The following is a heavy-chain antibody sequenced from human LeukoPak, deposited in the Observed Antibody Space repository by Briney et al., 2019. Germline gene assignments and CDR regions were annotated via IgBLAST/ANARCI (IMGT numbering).Heavy chain of an antibody. D-gene: IGHD1-1*01. J-gene: IGHJ4*02. Sequence: PSETLSLTCSVSGGSISTHYWSWIRQPPGKGLEWIGYIYFSGSTNYNPSVKSRVTMSVDTSKNQFSLKLSSVTAADTAVYYCARVGDWNDLVYWGQGTLVTVSS. CDR3: ARVGDWNDLVY. CDR2: IYFSGST. V-gene: IGHV4-59*11. CDR1: GGSISTHY.